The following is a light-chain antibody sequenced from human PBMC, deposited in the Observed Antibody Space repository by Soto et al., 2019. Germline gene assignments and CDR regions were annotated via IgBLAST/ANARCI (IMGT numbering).Light chain of an antibody. CDR3: QQYNNLPWT. J-gene: IGKJ1*01. Sequence: DIVLTQAPVPLSFSPWERATLSCWASQSLRSSSLAWYQHKPGLAPRLLIYGASTRATGIPARFSGSGSGTEFTLTISSLQSEDFAVYYCQQYNNLPWTFGQGTKVDIK. CDR1: QSLRSS. V-gene: IGKV3-15*01. CDR2: GAS.